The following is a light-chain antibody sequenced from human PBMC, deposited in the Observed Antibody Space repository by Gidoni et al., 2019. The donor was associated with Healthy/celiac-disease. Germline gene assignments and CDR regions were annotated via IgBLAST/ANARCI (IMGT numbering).Light chain of an antibody. CDR1: QSVSSN. J-gene: IGKJ5*01. CDR3: QQYKNWPAIT. Sequence: EIMMTQYPATLSVSQGERATLSCRARQSVSSNLAWYQQKPGQAPRLLIYGASTRATGIPARFSGSGSGTEFTLTISSLQSEDFAVYYCQQYKNWPAITFGQGTRLEIK. CDR2: GAS. V-gene: IGKV3-15*01.